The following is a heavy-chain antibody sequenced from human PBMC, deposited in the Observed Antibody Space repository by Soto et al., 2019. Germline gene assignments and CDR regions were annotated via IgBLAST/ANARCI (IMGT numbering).Heavy chain of an antibody. CDR1: GFPGSGYG. CDR2: IRNKTYGGTT. V-gene: IGHV3-49*04. J-gene: IGHJ6*02. D-gene: IGHD2-15*01. Sequence: GGSLRLSGTAAGFPGSGYGVTWVHQAPGLGREWVRFIRNKTYGGTTEYAASVKGRFTISRDDAKSSGYLQMNSLKTAEAAVYYCARGAAPYFQYGMGVWGQGTTVTVAS. CDR3: ARGAAPYFQYGMGV.